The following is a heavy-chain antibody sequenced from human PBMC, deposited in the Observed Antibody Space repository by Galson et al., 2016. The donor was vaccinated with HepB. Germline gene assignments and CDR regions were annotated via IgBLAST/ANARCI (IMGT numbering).Heavy chain of an antibody. CDR1: GFTFSDYY. D-gene: IGHD6-13*01. CDR3: AREVQQYLIEQAGFDY. J-gene: IGHJ4*02. CDR2: ISSSGSTI. Sequence: SLRLSCAASGFTFSDYYMSWIRQAPGKGLEWVSYISSSGSTIYYADSVKGRFTISRDNSKNTLYLQMNSLTAEDTALYYCAREVQQYLIEQAGFDYWGQGTLVTVSS. V-gene: IGHV3-11*04.